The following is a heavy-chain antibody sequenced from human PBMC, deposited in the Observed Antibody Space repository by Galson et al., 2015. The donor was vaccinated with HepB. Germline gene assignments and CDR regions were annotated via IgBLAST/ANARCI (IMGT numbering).Heavy chain of an antibody. Sequence: SLRLSCAASGFTVSRSYMAWVRQAPGKGLEWVLVISTGTDLYYADSVRGRFAIARDNSKNSLYLQLNSLRADDTAVYYCARIFTSSWYFDHWGQGTLVTVSS. J-gene: IGHJ4*02. D-gene: IGHD6-13*01. V-gene: IGHV3-53*01. CDR2: ISTGTDL. CDR1: GFTVSRSY. CDR3: ARIFTSSWYFDH.